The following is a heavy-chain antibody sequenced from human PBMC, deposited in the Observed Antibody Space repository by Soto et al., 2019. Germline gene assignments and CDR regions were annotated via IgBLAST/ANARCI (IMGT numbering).Heavy chain of an antibody. CDR1: GYTFTGYY. Sequence: QVQLVQSGAEVKKPGASVKVSCKASGYTFTGYYMHWVRQAPGQGLEWMGWINPNSGGTNYAQKFQGRVTMTRDTSIRTAYMELSRLRSDDTAVYYCAREESSSSAIHGMDVWGQGTTVTVSS. V-gene: IGHV1-2*02. D-gene: IGHD6-6*01. CDR3: AREESSSSAIHGMDV. CDR2: INPNSGGT. J-gene: IGHJ6*02.